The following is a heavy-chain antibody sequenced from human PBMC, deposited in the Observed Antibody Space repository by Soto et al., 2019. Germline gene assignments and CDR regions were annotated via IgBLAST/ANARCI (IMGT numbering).Heavy chain of an antibody. Sequence: VQSGAEVKKPGSSVKVSCKASGGTFSSYAFSWVRQAPGQGLEWMGGIIPLLATPNYAQKFQGRVTITADKSTSTAYMERSSLTAEATPVYFCAGGSAASAGYDFDYWGQETLVTVSS. V-gene: IGHV1-69*06. CDR2: IIPLLATP. D-gene: IGHD6-13*01. J-gene: IGHJ4*02. CDR3: AGGSAASAGYDFDY. CDR1: GGTFSSYA.